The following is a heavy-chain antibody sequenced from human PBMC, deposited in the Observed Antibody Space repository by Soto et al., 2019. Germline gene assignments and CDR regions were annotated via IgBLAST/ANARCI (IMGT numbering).Heavy chain of an antibody. J-gene: IGHJ5*02. CDR1: GFSLSTSGVG. V-gene: IGHV2-5*02. CDR2: IYWDDDK. CDR3: AHRPMRYGDYAENWFDP. D-gene: IGHD4-17*01. Sequence: QITLKESGPTLVKPTQTLTLTCTFSGFSLSTSGVGVGWIRQPPGKALEWLALIYWDDDKRYSPSLKSRLTITKDTSKNQVVLTMTNMDPVDTATYYCAHRPMRYGDYAENWFDPWGQGTLVTVSS.